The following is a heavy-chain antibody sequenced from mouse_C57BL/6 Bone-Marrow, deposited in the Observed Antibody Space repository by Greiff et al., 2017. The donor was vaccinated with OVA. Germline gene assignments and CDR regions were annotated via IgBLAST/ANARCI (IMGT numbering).Heavy chain of an antibody. Sequence: QVHVKQPGAELVKPGASVKLSCKASGYTFTSYWMHWVKQRPGQGLEWIGMIHPNSGSTNYNEKFKSKATLTVDKSSSTAYMQLSSLTSEDSAVYYCRIYDGFYYAMDYWGQGTSVTVSS. V-gene: IGHV1-64*01. D-gene: IGHD2-3*01. CDR2: IHPNSGST. CDR1: GYTFTSYW. J-gene: IGHJ4*01. CDR3: RIYDGFYYAMDY.